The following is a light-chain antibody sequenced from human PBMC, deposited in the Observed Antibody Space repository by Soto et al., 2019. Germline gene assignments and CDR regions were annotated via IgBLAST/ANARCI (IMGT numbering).Light chain of an antibody. CDR2: GAF. J-gene: IGKJ3*01. CDR3: RQYGTSFT. Sequence: EVVLTQSPGTLSLSPGERATLSCRASQSVRSSYLAWYQQKPGQAPRLLIFGAFRRATGIPDRFSGSGSGTDFILTISGLEPEDFAVYYCRQYGTSFTFGPGTKVDIK. V-gene: IGKV3-20*01. CDR1: QSVRSSY.